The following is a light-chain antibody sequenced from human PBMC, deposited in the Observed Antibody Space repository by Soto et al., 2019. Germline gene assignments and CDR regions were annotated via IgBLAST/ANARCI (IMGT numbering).Light chain of an antibody. J-gene: IGKJ4*01. CDR1: QGISSW. Sequence: DIQMTQSPSSVSASVGDRVTITSRTRQGISSWLAWYQQKPGKAPKLLVYAASRLQRGVPSRFSGSGSGTYFTLTISGQQPQEFGTYYCQQANSFPRTFGGGTKVEIK. CDR3: QQANSFPRT. CDR2: AAS. V-gene: IGKV1-12*01.